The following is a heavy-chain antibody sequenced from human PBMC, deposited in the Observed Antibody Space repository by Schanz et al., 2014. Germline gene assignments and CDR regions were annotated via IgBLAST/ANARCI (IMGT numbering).Heavy chain of an antibody. J-gene: IGHJ4*02. D-gene: IGHD6-19*01. V-gene: IGHV1-18*04. CDR1: GYTFTSYA. Sequence: QVQLVQSGAEVKKPGASVKVSCKASGYTFTSYAITWLRQAPGQGLEWMGWISSYNGNTNYAQKLQGRVTMTTDTSTSTAYMELSSLRSDDTAVYYCARGGYSSGWYDRDIAHFDYWGQGTLVTVSS. CDR3: ARGGYSSGWYDRDIAHFDY. CDR2: ISSYNGNT.